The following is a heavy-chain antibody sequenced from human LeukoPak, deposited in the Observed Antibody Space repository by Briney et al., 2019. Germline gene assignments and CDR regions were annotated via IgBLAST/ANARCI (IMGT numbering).Heavy chain of an antibody. Sequence: SETLSLTCTVSGGSISSYYWSWIRQPAGKGLEWIGRIYTSGSTNYNPSLKSRVTMSVDTSKNQFSLKLSSVTAADTAVYYCARARVVVVPAAILHVYHYYYMDVWGKGTTVTVSS. J-gene: IGHJ6*03. D-gene: IGHD2-2*02. CDR2: IYTSGST. CDR3: ARARVVVVPAAILHVYHYYYMDV. V-gene: IGHV4-4*07. CDR1: GGSISSYY.